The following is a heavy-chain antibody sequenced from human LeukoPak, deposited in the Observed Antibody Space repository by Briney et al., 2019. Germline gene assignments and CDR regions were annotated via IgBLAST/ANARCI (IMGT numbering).Heavy chain of an antibody. CDR1: GGTFSSYA. Sequence: SVKVSCKASGGTFSSYAISWVRQAPGQGLEWMGRIIPILGVANYAQKFQGRVTMTTDTSTSTAYMELRSLRSDDTAVYYCARGRMVRGVKAFDYWGQGTLVTVSP. J-gene: IGHJ4*02. V-gene: IGHV1-69*04. D-gene: IGHD3-10*01. CDR2: IIPILGVA. CDR3: ARGRMVRGVKAFDY.